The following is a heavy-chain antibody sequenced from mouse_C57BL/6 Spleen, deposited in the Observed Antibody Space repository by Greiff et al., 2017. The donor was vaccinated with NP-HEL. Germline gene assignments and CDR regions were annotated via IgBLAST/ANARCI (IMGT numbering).Heavy chain of an antibody. CDR2: ISSGSSTI. Sequence: EVQGVESGGGLVKPGGSLKLSCAASGFTFSDYGMHWVRQAPEKGLEWVAYISSGSSTIYYADTVKGRFTISRDNAKNTLFLQMTSLRSEDTAMYYCARRGQEGYYYAMDYWGQGTSVTVSS. V-gene: IGHV5-17*01. J-gene: IGHJ4*01. CDR3: ARRGQEGYYYAMDY. CDR1: GFTFSDYG. D-gene: IGHD3-3*01.